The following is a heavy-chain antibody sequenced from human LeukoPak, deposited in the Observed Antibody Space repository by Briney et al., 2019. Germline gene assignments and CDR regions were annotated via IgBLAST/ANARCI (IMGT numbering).Heavy chain of an antibody. CDR1: GFSVSTDH. CDR2: IYSDGSR. D-gene: IGHD3-10*01. J-gene: IGHJ4*02. CDR3: ARVWELSYDH. Sequence: GGSLRLSCAASGFSVSTDHMSWVRQAPGKGLEWVSIIYSDGSRYYADTVKGRFTISRDNSKNTVDLLVNSPRAEDTAMYYCARVWELSYDHWGQGILVTVSS. V-gene: IGHV3-53*01.